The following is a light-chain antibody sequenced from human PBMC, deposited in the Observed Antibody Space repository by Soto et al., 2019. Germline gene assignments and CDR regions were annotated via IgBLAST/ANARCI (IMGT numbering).Light chain of an antibody. J-gene: IGLJ1*01. CDR2: DNN. CDR3: LPWDSSLNVGV. Sequence: QSVLTQPPSVSAAPGQKVTISCSGITSNIGNNYVSWYQQLPGTAPKLLIYDNNKRPSGIPDRFSGSKSGTSATLGITGLQTGDEADYYCLPWDSSLNVGVFGTGTKLTVL. V-gene: IGLV1-51*01. CDR1: TSNIGNNY.